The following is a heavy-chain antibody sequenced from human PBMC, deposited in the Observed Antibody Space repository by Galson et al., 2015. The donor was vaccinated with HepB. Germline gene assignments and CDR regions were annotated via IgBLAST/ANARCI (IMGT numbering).Heavy chain of an antibody. D-gene: IGHD6-13*01. CDR1: GFTFSSYA. J-gene: IGHJ3*02. V-gene: IGHV3-23*01. Sequence: SLRLSCAASGFTFSSYAMSWVRQAPGKGLEWVSAISGSGGSTYYADSVKGRFTISRDNSKNTLYLQMNSLRAEDTAVYYCAKDRVAAAGTGRGRYDAFDIWGQGTMVTVSS. CDR2: ISGSGGST. CDR3: AKDRVAAAGTGRGRYDAFDI.